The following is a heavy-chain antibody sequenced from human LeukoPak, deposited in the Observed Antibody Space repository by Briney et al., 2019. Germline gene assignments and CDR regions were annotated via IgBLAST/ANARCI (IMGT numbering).Heavy chain of an antibody. CDR1: GFSFSSYA. J-gene: IGHJ4*02. CDR3: ARETTVTTDFDY. V-gene: IGHV3-23*01. D-gene: IGHD4-17*01. Sequence: GGSLRLSCAASGFSFSSYAMSWVRQAPGKGLEWVSAISGSGSSTYYADSVKGRFTISRDNAKNSLYLQMNSLRDEDTAAYYCARETTVTTDFDYWGQGTLVTVSS. CDR2: ISGSGSST.